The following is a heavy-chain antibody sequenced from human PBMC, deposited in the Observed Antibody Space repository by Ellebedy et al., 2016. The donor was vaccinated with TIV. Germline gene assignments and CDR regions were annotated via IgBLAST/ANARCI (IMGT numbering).Heavy chain of an antibody. CDR1: GGSISSSSYY. Sequence: MPGGSLRLSCTVSGGSISSSSYYWGWIRQPPGKGLEWIGTIYYSGSTYYNPSLKSRVTISVDTSKNQFSLKLRSVTAADTAVYYCATSPAMATRIDHWGRGTLVTVSS. CDR3: ATSPAMATRIDH. V-gene: IGHV4-39*01. J-gene: IGHJ5*02. D-gene: IGHD5-24*01. CDR2: IYYSGST.